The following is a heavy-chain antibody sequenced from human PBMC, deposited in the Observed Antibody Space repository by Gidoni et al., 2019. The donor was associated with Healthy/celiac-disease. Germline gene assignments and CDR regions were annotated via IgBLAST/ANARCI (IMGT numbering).Heavy chain of an antibody. V-gene: IGHV4-39*01. D-gene: IGHD4-17*01. CDR2: IYYSGST. CDR1: GGSISSSSYY. CDR3: ARQKPEDYGDPPDAFDI. Sequence: QLQLQESGPGLVKPSETLSLTCTVSGGSISSSSYYWGWIRQPPGKGLEWIGSIYYSGSTYYNPSLKSRVTISVDTSKNQFSLKLSSVTAADTAVYYCARQKPEDYGDPPDAFDIWGQGTMVTVSS. J-gene: IGHJ3*02.